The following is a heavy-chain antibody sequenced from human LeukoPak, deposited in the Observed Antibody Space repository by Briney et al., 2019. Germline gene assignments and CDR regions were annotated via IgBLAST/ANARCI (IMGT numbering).Heavy chain of an antibody. CDR1: GGSFSGYY. V-gene: IGHV4-34*01. J-gene: IGHJ4*02. Sequence: SETLSLTCAVYGGSFSGYYWSWIRQPPGKGLEWIGEINHSGSTNYNPSLKSRVTVSVDTSKNQFSLKLSSVTAADTAVYYCARGRLYGGWYRWDYFDYWGQGTLVTVSS. CDR2: INHSGST. CDR3: ARGRLYGGWYRWDYFDY. D-gene: IGHD6-19*01.